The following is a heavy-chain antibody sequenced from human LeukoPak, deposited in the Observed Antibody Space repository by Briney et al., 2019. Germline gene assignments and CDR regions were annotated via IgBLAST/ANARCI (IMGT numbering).Heavy chain of an antibody. Sequence: SVKVSCKASGGTFSSYAISWVRQAPGQGLEWMGRIIPIFGTANYAQKFQGRVTITTDESTSTAYMELSSLRSEDTAVYYCATDYYDSSGYPDAFDIWGQGTMVTVSS. CDR2: IIPIFGTA. CDR1: GGTFSSYA. D-gene: IGHD3-22*01. V-gene: IGHV1-69*05. CDR3: ATDYYDSSGYPDAFDI. J-gene: IGHJ3*02.